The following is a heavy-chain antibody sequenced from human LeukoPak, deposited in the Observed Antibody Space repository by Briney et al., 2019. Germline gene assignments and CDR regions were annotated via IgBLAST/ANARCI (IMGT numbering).Heavy chain of an antibody. CDR3: ARGLRYSTGWYYFDY. Sequence: GGSLRLSCVASAFTFRTYSMHWVRQAPGKGLEWVSVIYSGGGTYYADSVKGRFTISRDNSKNTLYLQMNSLRAEDTAVYYCARGLRYSTGWYYFDYWGQGTLVTVSS. D-gene: IGHD6-19*01. V-gene: IGHV3-53*01. J-gene: IGHJ4*02. CDR1: AFTFRTYS. CDR2: IYSGGGT.